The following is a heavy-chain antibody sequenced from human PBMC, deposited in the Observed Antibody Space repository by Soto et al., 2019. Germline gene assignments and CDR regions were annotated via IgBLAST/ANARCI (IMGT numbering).Heavy chain of an antibody. CDR1: GFTFSSYG. D-gene: IGHD1-26*01. J-gene: IGHJ4*02. CDR2: ISYDGSNK. CDR3: ARDSSGSLDS. V-gene: IGHV3-30*03. Sequence: PGGSLRLSCAASGFTFSSYGMHWVRQAPGKGLEWVAVISYDGSNKYYADSVKGRFTISRDNSKNTLYLQMNSLRAEDTALYYCARDSSGSLDSWGQGTLVTVSS.